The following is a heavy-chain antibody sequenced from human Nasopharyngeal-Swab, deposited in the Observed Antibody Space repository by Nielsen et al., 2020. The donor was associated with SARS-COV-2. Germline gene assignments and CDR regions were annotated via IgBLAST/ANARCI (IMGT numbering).Heavy chain of an antibody. CDR3: AMIPAAIIQLYKRGYYFDY. D-gene: IGHD2-2*02. CDR2: INPSVSSA. CDR1: GYTFTSYY. J-gene: IGHJ4*02. Sequence: ASVKVSCKASGYTFTSYYIHWVRQAPGQGLEWMGIINPSVSSATYAQRFEGRVTMTRDTSTSTVYMELSSLRSEDTAVYYCAMIPAAIIQLYKRGYYFDYWGQGTLVTVSS. V-gene: IGHV1-46*01.